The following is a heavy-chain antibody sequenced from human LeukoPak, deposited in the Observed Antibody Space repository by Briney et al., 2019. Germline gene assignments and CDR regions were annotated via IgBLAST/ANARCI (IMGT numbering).Heavy chain of an antibody. J-gene: IGHJ4*02. CDR1: GGSVSSGSYY. CDR3: ARVPNVDTAMERSFFDY. Sequence: SETLSLTCTVSGGSVSSGSYYWSWIRQPPGKGLEWIGYIYYSGSTNYNPSLKSRVTISVDASKNQFSLKLSPVTAADTAVYYCARVPNVDTAMERSFFDYWGQGTLVTVSS. CDR2: IYYSGST. D-gene: IGHD5-18*01. V-gene: IGHV4-61*01.